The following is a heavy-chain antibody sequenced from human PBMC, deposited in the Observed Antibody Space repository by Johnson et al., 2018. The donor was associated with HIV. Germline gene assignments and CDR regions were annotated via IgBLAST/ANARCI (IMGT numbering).Heavy chain of an antibody. J-gene: IGHJ3*02. CDR1: GFTFTDHY. CDR2: TRNKAHSYTT. Sequence: VQLVESGGGLVQPGGSLRLSCAASGFTFTDHYMDWVRQAPGKGLEWVGRTRNKAHSYTTEYAAPVKGRFTISSDDSKNSLYLQMNSLKSEDTAVYYCATGASSTWSLGALDIWGQGTMVTVSS. D-gene: IGHD6-13*01. CDR3: ATGASSTWSLGALDI. V-gene: IGHV3-72*01.